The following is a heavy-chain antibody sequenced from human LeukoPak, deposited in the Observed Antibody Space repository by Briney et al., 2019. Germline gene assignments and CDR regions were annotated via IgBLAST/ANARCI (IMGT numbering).Heavy chain of an antibody. J-gene: IGHJ3*02. Sequence: ASVKVSCKVSGYTLTELSMHWVRQAPGKGLEWMGGFDPEDGETIYAQKFQGRVTMTEDTSTDTAYMELSGLRSEDTAVYYCATDLPVAGKNAFDIWGQGTMVTVSS. CDR1: GYTLTELS. CDR3: ATDLPVAGKNAFDI. D-gene: IGHD6-19*01. V-gene: IGHV1-24*01. CDR2: FDPEDGET.